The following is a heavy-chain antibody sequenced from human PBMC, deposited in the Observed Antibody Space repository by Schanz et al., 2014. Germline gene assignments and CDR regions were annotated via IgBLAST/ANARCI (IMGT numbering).Heavy chain of an antibody. CDR2: INARTGNT. CDR3: ARVHIATYHYNSPGAFDI. Sequence: QLMQSGSEVRKPGASVKVSCKASGYIFGSHGMTWVRQAPGQGPELMGWINARTGNTQYAQKFQGRISMTRDTMTTTLQLELTRMRTDDTAIYYCARVHIATYHYNSPGAFDIWGQGTRVTVSS. CDR1: GYIFGSHG. V-gene: IGHV1-18*01. D-gene: IGHD3-10*01. J-gene: IGHJ3*02.